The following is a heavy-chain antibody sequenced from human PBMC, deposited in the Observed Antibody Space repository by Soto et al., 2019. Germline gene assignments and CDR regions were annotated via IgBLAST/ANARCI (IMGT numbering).Heavy chain of an antibody. CDR3: ARDLNADDFWSGYPYYHYGMDV. V-gene: IGHV3-21*01. CDR1: GFTFSSYS. CDR2: ISSSSSYI. J-gene: IGHJ6*02. D-gene: IGHD3-3*01. Sequence: GGSLTLACAASGFTFSSYSINWVRQAPGKGLEWVSSISSSSSYIYYADSVKGRFTISRDNAKNSLYLQMNSLRAEDTAVYYCARDLNADDFWSGYPYYHYGMDVWGQGTTVTVSS.